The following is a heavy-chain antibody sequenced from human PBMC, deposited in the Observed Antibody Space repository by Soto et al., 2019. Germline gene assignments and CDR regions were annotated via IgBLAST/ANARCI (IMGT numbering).Heavy chain of an antibody. Sequence: GGSLRLSCETSGFSFGDHYIDWVRQAPGQGLEGVGRSKDRGHNYITEYAASVTGRFIISRDDSKNAVYLQMNNLKIEDTAVYSCANYFADKFGNWGPGTLVTVSS. D-gene: IGHD2-21*01. CDR1: GFSFGDHY. V-gene: IGHV3-72*01. J-gene: IGHJ4*02. CDR3: ANYFADKFGN. CDR2: SKDRGHNYIT.